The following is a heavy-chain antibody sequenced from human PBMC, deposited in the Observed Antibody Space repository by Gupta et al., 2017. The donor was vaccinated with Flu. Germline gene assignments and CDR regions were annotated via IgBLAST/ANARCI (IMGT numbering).Heavy chain of an antibody. J-gene: IGHJ4*02. Sequence: GWVANIKQDGSEKYYVDSVKGRFTISRDNAKNSLYLQMNSLRAEDTAVYYCARVQWLVCDYLGQGTLVTVSS. CDR3: ARVQWLVCDY. CDR2: IKQDGSEK. V-gene: IGHV3-7*01. D-gene: IGHD6-19*01.